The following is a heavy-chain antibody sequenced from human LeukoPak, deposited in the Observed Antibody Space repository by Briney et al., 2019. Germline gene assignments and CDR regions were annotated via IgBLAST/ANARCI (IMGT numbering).Heavy chain of an antibody. D-gene: IGHD5-12*01. J-gene: IGHJ4*02. CDR1: RYTFTRYY. CDR3: ARDFRSGYDYYFDY. Sequence: ASVTDSCKASRYTFTRYYMHWVRQAPGQGREWMGIIKPSGGSTSYPQKFQGRVTMTRDTSTSTVYMELSSLRSQDSAVYYCARDFRSGYDYYFDYWGRGTLVTVSS. CDR2: IKPSGGST. V-gene: IGHV1-46*01.